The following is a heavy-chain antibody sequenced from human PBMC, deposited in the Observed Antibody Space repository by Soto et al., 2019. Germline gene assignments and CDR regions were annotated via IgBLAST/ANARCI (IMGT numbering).Heavy chain of an antibody. V-gene: IGHV3-23*01. J-gene: IGHJ5*02. Sequence: PGGSLRLSCEASGFTFSSNAMTWVRQAPGKGLEWVSGISESGGSTYYADSVTGRFTISRDNARNSLSLQMNSLRPEDTALYYCAKASGWYNNWLDPWGQGTLVTVSS. CDR2: ISESGGST. CDR1: GFTFSSNA. D-gene: IGHD6-19*01. CDR3: AKASGWYNNWLDP.